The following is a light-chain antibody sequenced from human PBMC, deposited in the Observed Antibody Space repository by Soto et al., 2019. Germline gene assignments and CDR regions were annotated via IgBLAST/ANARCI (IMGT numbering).Light chain of an antibody. Sequence: EIVMTQSPATLSVSPGERATLSCRASQSVSSDLAWYQQKRGQAPRLLMYGASSRATGIPDRFSGSGSGTDFTLTISRLEPEDFAVYYCQQYGRSPPTWTFGQGTKVDIK. CDR2: GAS. J-gene: IGKJ1*01. CDR3: QQYGRSPPTWT. CDR1: QSVSSD. V-gene: IGKV3-20*01.